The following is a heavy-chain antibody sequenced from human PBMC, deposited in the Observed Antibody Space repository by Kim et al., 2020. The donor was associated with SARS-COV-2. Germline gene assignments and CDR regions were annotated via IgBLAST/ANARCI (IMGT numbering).Heavy chain of an antibody. Sequence: SETLSLTCTVSGGSISSSSYYWGWIRQPPGKGLEWIGSIYYSGSTYYNPSLKSRVTISVDTSKNQFSLKLSSVTAADTAVYYCARSPNYFDPWGQGTLVTVSS. J-gene: IGHJ5*02. CDR3: ARSPNYFDP. CDR2: IYYSGST. CDR1: GGSISSSSYY. V-gene: IGHV4-39*01.